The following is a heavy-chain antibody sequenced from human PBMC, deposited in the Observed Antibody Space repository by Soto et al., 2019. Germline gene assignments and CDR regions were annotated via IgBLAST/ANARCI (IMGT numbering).Heavy chain of an antibody. D-gene: IGHD3-3*01. V-gene: IGHV2-5*02. J-gene: IGHJ5*02. CDR3: AHRRYDVWSGGSPQNWFVP. CDR2: IDWDDAK. CDR1: GFSLSTSGVG. Sequence: QIPLKESGPTLVQPPQTLTLTCTFSGFSLSTSGVGVGWIRQPPGKALEWLALIDWDDAKRYSPSLKSRLTITKDTSENHVVLTMTNMYPVATATYYCAHRRYDVWSGGSPQNWFVPWGQGTLVTVCS.